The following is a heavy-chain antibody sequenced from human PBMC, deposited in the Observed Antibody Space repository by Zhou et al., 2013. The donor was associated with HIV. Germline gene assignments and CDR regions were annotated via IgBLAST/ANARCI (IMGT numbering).Heavy chain of an antibody. CDR3: AREPSGDFWYFDV. Sequence: VHLVQSAAEVRKPGASVKVSCEASGYTFTNYGISWVRQAPGRGLEWLGWISPYNGNTNYAQKLQGRVTMTTDTSTSTAYMELRSLRSDDTAVYYCAREPSGDFWYFDVWGRGTMVIVSS. V-gene: IGHV1-18*01. J-gene: IGHJ2*01. CDR2: ISPYNGNT. D-gene: IGHD7-27*01. CDR1: GYTFTNYG.